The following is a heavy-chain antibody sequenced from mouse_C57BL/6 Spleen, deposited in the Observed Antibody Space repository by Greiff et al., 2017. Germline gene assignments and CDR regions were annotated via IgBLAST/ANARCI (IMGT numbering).Heavy chain of an antibody. D-gene: IGHD1-1*01. CDR3: AREGYYYGSSLYFDY. CDR1: GYTFTSYW. J-gene: IGHJ2*01. V-gene: IGHV1-72*01. Sequence: QVQLQQPGAELVKPGASVKLSCKASGYTFTSYWMHWVKQRPGRGLEWIGRIDPNSGGTKYNEKFKSKATLTVDKPSSPAYMQLSSLTSEDSAVYDCAREGYYYGSSLYFDYWGQGTTLTVSS. CDR2: IDPNSGGT.